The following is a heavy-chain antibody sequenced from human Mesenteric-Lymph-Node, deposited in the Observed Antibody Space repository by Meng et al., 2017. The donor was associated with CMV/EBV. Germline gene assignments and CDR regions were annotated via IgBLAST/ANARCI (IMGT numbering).Heavy chain of an antibody. D-gene: IGHD2-2*02. Sequence: ASVKVSCKASGYTFTSYYMHWVRQAPGQGLEWMGIINPSGGSTSYAQKFQGRVTMTRDTSTSTVYMELSSLRSEDTAVYYCARDTEDCSSTSCYTGYYYYGMDVWGQGTTVTVSS. V-gene: IGHV1-46*01. CDR3: ARDTEDCSSTSCYTGYYYYGMDV. CDR1: GYTFTSYY. CDR2: INPSGGST. J-gene: IGHJ6*02.